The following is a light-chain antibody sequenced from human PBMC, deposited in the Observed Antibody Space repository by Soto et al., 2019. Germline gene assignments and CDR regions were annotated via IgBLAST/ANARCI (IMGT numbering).Light chain of an antibody. CDR2: AAS. CDR3: QQSYSTPFS. CDR1: QSITRY. J-gene: IGKJ3*01. V-gene: IGKV1-39*01. Sequence: DIQMTQSPSSLSASVGDRVTITCRASQSITRYLNWYQQKPGKAPNLLIYAASSLQSGVPSRFSGSGSGTYFTLIISSLQPEDFATYYCQQSYSTPFSFGPGTKVDIK.